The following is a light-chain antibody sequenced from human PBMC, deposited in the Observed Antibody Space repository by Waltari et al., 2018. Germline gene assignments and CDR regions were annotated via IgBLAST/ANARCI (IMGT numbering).Light chain of an antibody. V-gene: IGKV3-15*01. Sequence: ILLTQSPATLSVSPGERATLSCRASQNIDTRLPWYLHKPCQAPRLLIYGASTRAADIPARFSGSGFGTDFSLTINSLQSEDFAVYYCQQYLQWPPAITFGPGTRL. CDR3: QQYLQWPPAIT. J-gene: IGKJ5*01. CDR1: QNIDTR. CDR2: GAS.